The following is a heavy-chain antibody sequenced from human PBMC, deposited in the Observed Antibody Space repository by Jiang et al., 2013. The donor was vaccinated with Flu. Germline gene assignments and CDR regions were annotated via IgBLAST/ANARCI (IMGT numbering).Heavy chain of an antibody. CDR3: ARGDTMIVVVITTPPGGWFDP. Sequence: QTLSLTCAISGDSVSSNSAAWNWIRQSPSRGLEWLGRTYYRSKWYNDYAVSVKSRITINPDTSKNQFSLQLNSVTPEDTAVYYCARGDTMIVVVITTPPGGWFDPWGQGTLVTVSS. J-gene: IGHJ5*02. CDR2: TYYRSKWYN. D-gene: IGHD3-22*01. V-gene: IGHV6-1*01. CDR1: GDSVSSNSAA.